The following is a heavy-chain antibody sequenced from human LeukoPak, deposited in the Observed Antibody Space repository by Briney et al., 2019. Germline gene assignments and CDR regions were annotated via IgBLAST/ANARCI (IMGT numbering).Heavy chain of an antibody. D-gene: IGHD2-15*01. CDR2: ISYDGSNK. V-gene: IGHV3-30-3*01. J-gene: IGHJ4*02. Sequence: GGSLRLSCAASGFTFSSYAMNWVRQAPGKGLEWVAVISYDGSNKYYADSVKGRFTISRDNSKNTLYLQMNSLRAEDTAVYYCASSIVVVVAAFDYWGQGTLVTVSS. CDR1: GFTFSSYA. CDR3: ASSIVVVVAAFDY.